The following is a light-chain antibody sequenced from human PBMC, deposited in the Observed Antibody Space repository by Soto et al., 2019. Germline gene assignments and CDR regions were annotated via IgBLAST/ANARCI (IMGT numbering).Light chain of an antibody. CDR1: SSDVGSYNY. CDR2: DVT. J-gene: IGLJ3*02. CDR3: SSFTSSNTVV. V-gene: IGLV2-14*03. Sequence: QSALTQPASVSGSPGQSITISCTGTSSDVGSYNYVSWYQQHPDKAPKLLLYDVTNRPSDVSNRFSGSKSGNTASLNISGLQAEDEADYYCSSFTSSNTVVFGGGTKVTVL.